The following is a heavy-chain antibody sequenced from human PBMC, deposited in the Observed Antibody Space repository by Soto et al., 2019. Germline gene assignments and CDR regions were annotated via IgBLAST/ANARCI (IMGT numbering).Heavy chain of an antibody. Sequence: SETLSLTCGVSGGTIRSPDWWTWVRPPPEKGLEWIGESCQSGSTNYTPSLESRVTISVDKSKNQFSLTLTSVTAADTAVYFCAIGRGRYSSGWSWFDPWGQGSLVTVSS. D-gene: IGHD6-19*01. V-gene: IGHV4-4*02. J-gene: IGHJ5*02. CDR2: SCQSGST. CDR1: GGTIRSPDW. CDR3: AIGRGRYSSGWSWFDP.